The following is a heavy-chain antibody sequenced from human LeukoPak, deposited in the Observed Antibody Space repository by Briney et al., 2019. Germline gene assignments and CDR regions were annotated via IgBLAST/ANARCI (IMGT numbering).Heavy chain of an antibody. CDR3: ARDPRTDIVATMGRYYGMDV. Sequence: KSRGSLRLSCAASGFTFSSYSMNWVRQAPGKGLEWVSSISSSSSYIYYADSVKARLTISRDNAKNSLYLQMNSLRAEDTAVYYCARDPRTDIVATMGRYYGMDVWGQGTTVTVSS. J-gene: IGHJ6*02. D-gene: IGHD5-12*01. CDR1: GFTFSSYS. V-gene: IGHV3-21*01. CDR2: ISSSSSYI.